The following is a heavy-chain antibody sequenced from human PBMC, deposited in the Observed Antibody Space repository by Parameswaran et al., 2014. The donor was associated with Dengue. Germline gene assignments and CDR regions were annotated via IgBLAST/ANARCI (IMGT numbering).Heavy chain of an antibody. Sequence: LSCTVSGGSISSYYWSWIRQPPGKGLEWIGYIYYSGSTNYNPSLKSRVTISVDTSKNQFSLKLSSVTAADTAVYYCARDRRDYYDSSGYTNWFDPWGQGTLVTVSS. CDR2: IYYSGST. D-gene: IGHD3-22*01. V-gene: IGHV4-59*01. J-gene: IGHJ5*02. CDR1: GGSISSYY. CDR3: ARDRRDYYDSSGYTNWFDP.